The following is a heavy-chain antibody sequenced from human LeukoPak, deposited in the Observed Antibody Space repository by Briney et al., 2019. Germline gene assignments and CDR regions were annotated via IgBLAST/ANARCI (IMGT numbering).Heavy chain of an antibody. CDR2: ISSNGGST. V-gene: IGHV3-64*01. D-gene: IGHD5-18*01. J-gene: IGHJ4*02. Sequence: PGGSLRLSCAASGFTFSSYAMHWARQAPGKGLEYVSAISSNGGSTYYANSVKGRFTISRDNSKNTLYLQMGSLRAEDMAVYYCARGGRGIQLWFLDYWGQGTLVTVSS. CDR1: GFTFSSYA. CDR3: ARGGRGIQLWFLDY.